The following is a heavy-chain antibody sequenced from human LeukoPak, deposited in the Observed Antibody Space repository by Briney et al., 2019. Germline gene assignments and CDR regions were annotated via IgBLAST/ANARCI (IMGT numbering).Heavy chain of an antibody. CDR3: AHRGRMVRGVIIARLGFDP. J-gene: IGHJ5*02. D-gene: IGHD3-10*01. CDR1: GISLSTSGVG. V-gene: IGHV2-5*01. CDR2: IYWNDDK. Sequence: SGPTLVNPTQTLTLTCTFSGISLSTSGVGVGWIRQPPGKALEWLALIYWNDDKRYSPSLKSRLTITKDTSKNQVVLTMTNMDPVDTATYYCAHRGRMVRGVIIARLGFDPWGQGTLVTVSS.